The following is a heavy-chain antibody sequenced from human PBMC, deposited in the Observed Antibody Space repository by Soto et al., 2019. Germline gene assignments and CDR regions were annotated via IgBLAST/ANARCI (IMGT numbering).Heavy chain of an antibody. V-gene: IGHV4-59*13. CDR1: GGSMSSYY. J-gene: IGHJ4*02. CDR3: ATDSGYDYEPFDY. CDR2: IYYSGNT. D-gene: IGHD5-12*01. Sequence: SETLSLTCTVSGGSMSSYYWSWIRQPPGKGLEWIGYIYYSGNTNYNPSLKSRVTISVDTSKNQFSLKLSSVTAADTALYYCATDSGYDYEPFDYWGQGTLVTVSS.